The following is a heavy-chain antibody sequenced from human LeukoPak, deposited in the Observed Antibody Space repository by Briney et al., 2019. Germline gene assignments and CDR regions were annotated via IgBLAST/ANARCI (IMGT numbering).Heavy chain of an antibody. J-gene: IGHJ4*02. CDR1: GFTFSSYG. Sequence: GGSLRLSCAASGFTFSSYGMHWVRQAPGKGLEWVAFIRYDGSNKYYADSVKGRFTISRDNSKNTVYLQMNSLRAEDTAVYYCAAPGVPAATYYFDYWGQGTLVTVSS. D-gene: IGHD2-2*01. CDR3: AAPGVPAATYYFDY. V-gene: IGHV3-30*02. CDR2: IRYDGSNK.